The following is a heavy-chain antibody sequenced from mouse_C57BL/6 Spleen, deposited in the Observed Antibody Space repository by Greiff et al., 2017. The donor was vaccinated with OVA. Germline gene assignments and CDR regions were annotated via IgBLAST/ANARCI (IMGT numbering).Heavy chain of an antibody. V-gene: IGHV1-19*01. Sequence: EVQLQESGPVLVKPGASVKMSCKASGYTFTDYYMHWVKQSHGKSLEWIGVINPYNGGTSYNQKFKGKATLTVDKSSSTAYMKLNSLTSEDSAVYYWAAIRDWYFDVWGTGTTVTVSS. J-gene: IGHJ1*03. CDR1: GYTFTDYY. CDR3: AAIRDWYFDV. CDR2: INPYNGGT.